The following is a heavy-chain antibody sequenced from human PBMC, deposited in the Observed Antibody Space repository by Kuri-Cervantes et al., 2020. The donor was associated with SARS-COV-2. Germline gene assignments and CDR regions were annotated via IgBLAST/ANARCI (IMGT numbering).Heavy chain of an antibody. D-gene: IGHD3-3*01. V-gene: IGHV3-49*03. J-gene: IGHJ4*02. CDR2: IKSKAYGETA. CDR1: GFIFSDYA. Sequence: GGSLRLSCEASGFIFSDYAIDWFRQAPGKGLEWVGFIKSKAYGETAEYAASVKGRFTISRDDSKTIAYLQMNSLKTEDTAVYYCTRMSTQYYDFWSGGYRDFDYWGQGTLVTVSS. CDR3: TRMSTQYYDFWSGGYRDFDY.